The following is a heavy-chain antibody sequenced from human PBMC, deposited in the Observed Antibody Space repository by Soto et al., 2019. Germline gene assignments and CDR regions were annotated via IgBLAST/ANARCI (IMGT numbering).Heavy chain of an antibody. CDR2: INHSGST. CDR3: ARGHYYYDSSPTFPFDY. J-gene: IGHJ4*02. V-gene: IGHV4-34*01. CDR1: GGSFSGYS. Sequence: PPETLSLTCAVYGGSFSGYSWSWIRQPPGKGLEWIGEINHSGSTNYNPSLKSRFTISVDTSKNQFSLKLISVTAADTAVYYCARGHYYYDSSPTFPFDYWRQGTLVTVSS. D-gene: IGHD3-22*01.